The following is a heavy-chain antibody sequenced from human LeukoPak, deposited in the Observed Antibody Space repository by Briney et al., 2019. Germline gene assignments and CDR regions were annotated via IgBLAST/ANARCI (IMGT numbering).Heavy chain of an antibody. CDR2: INHSGST. CDR1: GGSFSGYY. D-gene: IGHD1-26*01. V-gene: IGHV4-34*01. Sequence: SETLSLTCGVYGGSFSGYYWSWIRQPPGKGLEWIGEINHSGSTNYNPSLKSRVTISVDTSKNQFSLKLSSVTAADTAVYYCARRRGSYYFDFWGQGTLVTVSS. J-gene: IGHJ4*02. CDR3: ARRRGSYYFDF.